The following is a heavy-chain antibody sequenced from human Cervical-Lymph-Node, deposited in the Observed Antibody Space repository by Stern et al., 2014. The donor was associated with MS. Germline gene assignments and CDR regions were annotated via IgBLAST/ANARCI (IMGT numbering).Heavy chain of an antibody. CDR3: ARQGCGSTSCHSIYY. D-gene: IGHD2-2*02. J-gene: IGHJ4*02. CDR1: GYTFTNNW. V-gene: IGHV5-51*01. CDR2: IYPPDSNT. Sequence: EVQLVESGAEVKKPGESLKISCKGSGYTFTNNWIAWVRQMPGKGLECMGIIYPPDSNTRYSPSFQGQVTISVDKYSNTAYLQWSSLTASDSAMYYCARQGCGSTSCHSIYYWGQGTLITVSS.